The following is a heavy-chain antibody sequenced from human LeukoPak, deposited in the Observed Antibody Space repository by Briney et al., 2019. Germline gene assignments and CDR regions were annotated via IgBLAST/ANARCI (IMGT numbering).Heavy chain of an antibody. Sequence: PSQTLSLTCTVSGGSISSGSYYWSWIRQPAGKGLEWIGRIYTSGSTNYTPSHKSRVTISVDTSKNQFSLKLSSVTAADTAVYYCARVMVVTTPAYYYYMDVWGKGTTVTVSS. V-gene: IGHV4-61*02. CDR2: IYTSGST. D-gene: IGHD4/OR15-4a*01. J-gene: IGHJ6*03. CDR3: ARVMVVTTPAYYYYMDV. CDR1: GGSISSGSYY.